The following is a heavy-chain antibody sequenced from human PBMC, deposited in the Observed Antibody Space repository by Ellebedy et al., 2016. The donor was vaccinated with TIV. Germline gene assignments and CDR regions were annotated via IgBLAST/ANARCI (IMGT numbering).Heavy chain of an antibody. V-gene: IGHV3-48*02. Sequence: PGGSLRLSCAASGVTISSYSMNWVRQAPGKGLEWVSYISSSSTTIYYADSVKGLFTISRDNAKNSLYLQMNSLRDEDTAVYYCTLNWNDSPVGGMDVWGQGTTVTVSS. CDR2: ISSSSTTI. J-gene: IGHJ6*02. D-gene: IGHD1-1*01. CDR3: TLNWNDSPVGGMDV. CDR1: GVTISSYS.